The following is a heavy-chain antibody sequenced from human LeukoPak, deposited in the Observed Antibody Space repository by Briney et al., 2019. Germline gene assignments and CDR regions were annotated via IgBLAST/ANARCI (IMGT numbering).Heavy chain of an antibody. D-gene: IGHD4-23*01. CDR3: AGGGKATVVTM. Sequence: SETLSLTCTVSGGSINSYYWSWIRQPAGKGLEWIGRIYSSGSTNYNPSLKSRVSMSVDTSKNQFSLKLTSVTAADTALYYCAGGGKATVVTMWGQGILVTVSP. CDR1: GGSINSYY. V-gene: IGHV4-4*07. CDR2: IYSSGST. J-gene: IGHJ4*02.